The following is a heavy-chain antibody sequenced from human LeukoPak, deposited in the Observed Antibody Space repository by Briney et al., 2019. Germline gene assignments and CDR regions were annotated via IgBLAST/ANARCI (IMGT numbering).Heavy chain of an antibody. CDR3: ARLQSGLGYFDS. CDR1: GGSFSDYY. V-gene: IGHV4-34*01. CDR2: INHSGST. J-gene: IGHJ4*02. Sequence: SETLSLTCAVYGGSFSDYYWNWIRQPPGKGLEWIGEINHSGSTNYSPSLKSRVTISVDTSKNQFSLRLTSVTAADTAVYYCARLQSGLGYFDSWGQGILVTVSS.